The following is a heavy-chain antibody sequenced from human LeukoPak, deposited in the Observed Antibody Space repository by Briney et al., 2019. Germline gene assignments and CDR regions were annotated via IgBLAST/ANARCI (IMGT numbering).Heavy chain of an antibody. CDR2: ISGSGGST. CDR1: GFTFSSYA. CDR3: ANLAGGDYVNFDY. D-gene: IGHD4-17*01. V-gene: IGHV3-23*01. Sequence: GGSLRLSCAASGFTFSSYAMSWVRQAPGKGLEWVSAISGSGGSTYYADSVKGRFTISRDNSKNTLYLQMNSLRAEDTAVHYCANLAGGDYVNFDYWGQGTLVTVSS. J-gene: IGHJ4*02.